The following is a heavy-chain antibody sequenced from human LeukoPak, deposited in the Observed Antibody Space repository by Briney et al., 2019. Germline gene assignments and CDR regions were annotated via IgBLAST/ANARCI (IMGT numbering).Heavy chain of an antibody. J-gene: IGHJ4*02. V-gene: IGHV5-51*01. CDR3: ARTYCGGDCYYTYFDY. CDR2: IYPGDSDT. CDR1: GYSFTSYW. Sequence: GESLKISCKGSGYSFTSYWIGWVRQMPGKGLEWMGIIYPGDSDTRYSPSFQGQVTISADKSISTAYLQWSSLKASDTAMYYCARTYCGGDCYYTYFDYWGQGTLVTVSS. D-gene: IGHD2-21*02.